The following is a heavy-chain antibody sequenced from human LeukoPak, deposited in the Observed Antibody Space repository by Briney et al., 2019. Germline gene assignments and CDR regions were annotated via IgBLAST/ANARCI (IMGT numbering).Heavy chain of an antibody. CDR1: GASVTDHY. V-gene: IGHV4-4*09. CDR3: ARGPATLLRSRRLDY. Sequence: PSETLSLTCTVSGASVTDHYWSWIRQSPGKGLEWIAFISPSGRTSYSPSLKSRLTLGLDTSKNQVSLKLNSVTAADTGVYYCARGPATLLRSRRLDYWGQGTLVTVSS. J-gene: IGHJ4*02. CDR2: ISPSGRT. D-gene: IGHD2-15*01.